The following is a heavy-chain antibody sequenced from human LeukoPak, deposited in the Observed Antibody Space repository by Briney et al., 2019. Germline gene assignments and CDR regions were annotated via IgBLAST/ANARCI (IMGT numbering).Heavy chain of an antibody. Sequence: GSLRLSCAASGFTFSTYAMHWVRQAPGKGLEWAAVLSYDGSNIYYADSVKGRFTISRDNSKNTLYLQMNSLRAEDTAVYYCAREGGSSSYYFDHWGQGTLVTVSS. CDR2: LSYDGSNI. CDR1: GFTFSTYA. D-gene: IGHD3-16*01. J-gene: IGHJ4*02. CDR3: AREGGSSSYYFDH. V-gene: IGHV3-30-3*01.